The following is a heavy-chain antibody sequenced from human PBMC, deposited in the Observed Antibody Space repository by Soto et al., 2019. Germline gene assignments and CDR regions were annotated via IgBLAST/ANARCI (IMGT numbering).Heavy chain of an antibody. Sequence: SETLSLTCVVSGASVNSHYWHWIRQPPGQGLEWVGSVYPSGTSNYNPSLKSRLTISLDTSKNQFSLTLNSVTAADTAVYFCAREYGTYSGSPFDSWGQGTLGTAPQ. CDR1: GASVNSHY. V-gene: IGHV4-59*02. CDR2: VYPSGTS. D-gene: IGHD1-26*01. J-gene: IGHJ4*02. CDR3: AREYGTYSGSPFDS.